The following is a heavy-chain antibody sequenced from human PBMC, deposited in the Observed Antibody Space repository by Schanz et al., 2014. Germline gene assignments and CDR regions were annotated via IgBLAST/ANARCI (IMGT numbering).Heavy chain of an antibody. CDR3: IRGDIMVLPVAHF. CDR1: GFTMITYA. Sequence: QVQLVESGGGVVQPGRSLRLSCAASGFTMITYAMHWVRQPPGKGLEWVVLITYDGSTTYHADPVTGRCTITRDNSKTRISLQLHSISAEDAAVYYCIRGDIMVLPVAHFWGQGTLVTVSS. V-gene: IGHV3-30*04. J-gene: IGHJ4*02. D-gene: IGHD2-2*01. CDR2: ITYDGSTT.